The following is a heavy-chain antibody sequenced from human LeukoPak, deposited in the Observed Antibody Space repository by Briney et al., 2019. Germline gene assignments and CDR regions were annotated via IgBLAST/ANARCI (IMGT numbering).Heavy chain of an antibody. V-gene: IGHV4-39*07. J-gene: IGHJ4*02. Sequence: SETLSLTCTVSGGSISSTIYYWAWIRQPPGKGLEWIGTIYYSGSTYYNPSLKSRVTISVDTSKNQFSLKLSSVTAADTAVYYCATRPYAERRGDFDYWGQGTLVTVSS. CDR3: ATRPYAERRGDFDY. D-gene: IGHD1-1*01. CDR2: IYYSGST. CDR1: GGSISSTIYY.